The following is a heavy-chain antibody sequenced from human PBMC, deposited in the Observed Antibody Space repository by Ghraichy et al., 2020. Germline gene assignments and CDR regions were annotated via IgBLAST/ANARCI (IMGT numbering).Heavy chain of an antibody. Sequence: GGSLRLSCAASGFTFSSYSMSWVRQAPGKGLEWVSSISSSSSYIYYTDSVKGRFTISRDNAKNSLYLQMNSLRAEDTAVYYCARGGDIIAATVSDWFDPWGQGTLVTVSS. J-gene: IGHJ5*02. CDR1: GFTFSSYS. D-gene: IGHD5-12*01. CDR3: ARGGDIIAATVSDWFDP. V-gene: IGHV3-21*01. CDR2: ISSSSSYI.